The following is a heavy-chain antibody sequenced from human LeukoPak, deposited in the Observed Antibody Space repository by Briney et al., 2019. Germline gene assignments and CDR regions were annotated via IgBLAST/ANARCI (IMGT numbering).Heavy chain of an antibody. CDR2: IIPILGIA. V-gene: IGHV1-69*04. D-gene: IGHD4-17*01. J-gene: IGHJ4*02. Sequence: SVKVSCKASGGTFSSYTISWVRQAPGQGLEWMGRIIPILGIANYAQKFQGRVTITADKSTSTAYMELSSLRSEDTAVYYCAREGGYDYGDYCSDYWGQGTLVTVSS. CDR3: AREGGYDYGDYCSDY. CDR1: GGTFSSYT.